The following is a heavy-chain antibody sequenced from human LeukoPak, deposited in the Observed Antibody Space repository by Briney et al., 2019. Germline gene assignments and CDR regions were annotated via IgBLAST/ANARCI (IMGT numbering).Heavy chain of an antibody. Sequence: ASVKDSCKASGYTFTSYGINWVRQAPGQGLEWMGWISAYNGNTNYAQKLQGRVTMTTDTSTSTAYMELRSLRSDDTAVYYCARSYSMTTVSYYFDYWGQGTLVTVSS. J-gene: IGHJ4*02. CDR3: ARSYSMTTVSYYFDY. CDR2: ISAYNGNT. CDR1: GYTFTSYG. D-gene: IGHD4-17*01. V-gene: IGHV1-18*01.